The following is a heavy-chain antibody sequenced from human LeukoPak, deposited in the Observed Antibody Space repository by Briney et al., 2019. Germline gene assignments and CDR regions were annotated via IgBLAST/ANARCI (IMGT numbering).Heavy chain of an antibody. D-gene: IGHD4-17*01. CDR2: IIPILGIA. CDR1: GGTFSSYA. J-gene: IGHJ4*02. V-gene: IGHV1-69*04. CDR3: ARDHDYGDYALDY. Sequence: SVKVSCKASGGTFSSYAISWVRQAPGQGLEWMGRIIPILGIANYAQKFQGRVTITADKSTSTAYMELSSLRSEDTAVYYCARDHDYGDYALDYWGQGTLVTVSS.